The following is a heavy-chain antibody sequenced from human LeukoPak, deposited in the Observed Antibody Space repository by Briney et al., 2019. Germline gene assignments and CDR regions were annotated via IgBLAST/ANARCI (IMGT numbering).Heavy chain of an antibody. CDR1: GFTFDDYA. CDR2: ISWNSGSI. J-gene: IGHJ3*02. Sequence: GRSLRLSCAASGFTFDDYAMHWVRQAPGKGLEWVSGISWNSGSIGYADSVKGRFTISRDNAKNSLYLQMNSLRAEDTALYYCAKDNMITFGGVIVSSGAFDIWGQGTMVTVSS. V-gene: IGHV3-9*01. CDR3: AKDNMITFGGVIVSSGAFDI. D-gene: IGHD3-16*02.